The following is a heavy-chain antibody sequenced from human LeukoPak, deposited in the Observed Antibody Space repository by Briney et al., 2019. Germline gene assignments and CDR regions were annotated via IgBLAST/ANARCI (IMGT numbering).Heavy chain of an antibody. Sequence: GGSLRLSCAASGFTVSSNYMSWVRQAPGKGLEWVSVIYSGGSTYYADSVKGRFTISRDNAKNSLYLQMNSLGPEDTAVYYCARDPYSGNYGNYYYYYMDVWGKGTTVTISS. V-gene: IGHV3-66*01. CDR3: ARDPYSGNYGNYYYYYMDV. D-gene: IGHD1-26*01. CDR1: GFTVSSNY. J-gene: IGHJ6*03. CDR2: IYSGGST.